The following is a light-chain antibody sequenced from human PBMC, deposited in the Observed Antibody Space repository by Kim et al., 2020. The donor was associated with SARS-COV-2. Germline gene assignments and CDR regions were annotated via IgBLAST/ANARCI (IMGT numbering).Light chain of an antibody. CDR1: QTLVYRDGNTV. J-gene: IGKJ1*01. CDR3: MQCTHWPPT. V-gene: IGKV2-30*01. Sequence: PASLSGRSGQTLVYRDGNTVLTCFHQRPGQYPRRLVYKVSSRDSGGPDRFSGSWSGTDFTLKISRVEAGDVWIYYCMQCTHWPPTFGQGTKVDIK. CDR2: KVS.